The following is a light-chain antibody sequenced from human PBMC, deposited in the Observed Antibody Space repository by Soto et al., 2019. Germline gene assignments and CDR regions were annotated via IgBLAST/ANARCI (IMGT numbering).Light chain of an antibody. Sequence: EIVMTQSPATLSVSPGESATLSCRASQSVNSNLAWYQQKPGQAPTLLIYGASTRATGIPARCSGSGSGTDVTLTISSLQAEDFAVYYCQQYNNWPPWTFGQGTKVEIK. J-gene: IGKJ1*01. CDR2: GAS. V-gene: IGKV3-15*01. CDR3: QQYNNWPPWT. CDR1: QSVNSN.